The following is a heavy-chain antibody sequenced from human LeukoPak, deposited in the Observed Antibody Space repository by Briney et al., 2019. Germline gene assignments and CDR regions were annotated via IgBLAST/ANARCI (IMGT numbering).Heavy chain of an antibody. CDR1: GFTFSSYG. V-gene: IGHV3-33*01. J-gene: IGHJ4*02. Sequence: GSLRLSCAASGFTFSSYGMHWVRQAPGKGLEWVAVIWHDGSNKYYADSVKGRFTISRDNSKNTLYLQMNSLRAEDTAVYYCARDEAYGSGSYSPSATFDYWGQGTLVTVSS. D-gene: IGHD3-10*01. CDR3: ARDEAYGSGSYSPSATFDY. CDR2: IWHDGSNK.